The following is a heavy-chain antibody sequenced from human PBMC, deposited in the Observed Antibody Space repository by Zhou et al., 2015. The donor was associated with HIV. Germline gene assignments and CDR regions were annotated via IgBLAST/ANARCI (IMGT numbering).Heavy chain of an antibody. V-gene: IGHV3-49*05. D-gene: IGHD3-16*01. CDR1: GFTFDEYA. J-gene: IGHJ4*02. CDR2: IRSKAYGGTT. Sequence: EVQLVESGGGLKKPGRSLRLSCTASGFTFDEYAMTWFRQAPGKGLEWVGFIRSKAYGGTTEYAASVKDRFTIFRDDSKSIAYLQINSLKTEDTAVYYCTWPRGGQDLRFGGRYPLPPFDYWGQGTLVTVSS. CDR3: TWPRGGQDLRFGGRYPLPPFDY.